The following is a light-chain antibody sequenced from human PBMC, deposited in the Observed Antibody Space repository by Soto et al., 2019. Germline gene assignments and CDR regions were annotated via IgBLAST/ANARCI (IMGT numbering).Light chain of an antibody. CDR2: SAS. Sequence: IVLTQSPGTLSLSPGERVTLSCRSSTRVRSNYVAWYQQRPGQPPRLLSYSASRRANGIPDRFGGSGSGTDFTLTLSRLESEDFAVYYCQQYGTVRNTCGQGTRLEIK. CDR1: TRVRSNY. V-gene: IGKV3-20*01. CDR3: QQYGTVRNT. J-gene: IGKJ5*01.